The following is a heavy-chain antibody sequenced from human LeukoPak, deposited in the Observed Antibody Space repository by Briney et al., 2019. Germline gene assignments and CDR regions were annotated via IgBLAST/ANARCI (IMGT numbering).Heavy chain of an antibody. CDR3: ARATTVIPPAYFDY. CDR2: IYTSGST. CDR1: GGSISSYY. Sequence: SETLSPTCTVSGGSISSYYWSWIRQPAGKGLEWIGRIYTSGSTNYNPSLKSRVTMSVDTSKNQFSLKLSSVTAADTAVYYCARATTVIPPAYFDYWGQGTLVTVSS. J-gene: IGHJ4*02. V-gene: IGHV4-4*07. D-gene: IGHD4-17*01.